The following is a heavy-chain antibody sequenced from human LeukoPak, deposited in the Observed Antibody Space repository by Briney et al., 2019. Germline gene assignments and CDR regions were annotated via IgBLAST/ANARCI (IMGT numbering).Heavy chain of an antibody. Sequence: GGSLTLSCAASGFTFSSYAMSWVREAPARGLEWVSSLRGNGDTFYADSVKGRFTLSRDESRNTVYLQLNNLRVEDTAIYYCAKGWRYASSGPYSGAFDYWGQGTLVTVSS. CDR1: GFTFSSYA. V-gene: IGHV3-23*01. CDR3: AKGWRYASSGPYSGAFDY. D-gene: IGHD3-22*01. J-gene: IGHJ4*02. CDR2: LRGNGDT.